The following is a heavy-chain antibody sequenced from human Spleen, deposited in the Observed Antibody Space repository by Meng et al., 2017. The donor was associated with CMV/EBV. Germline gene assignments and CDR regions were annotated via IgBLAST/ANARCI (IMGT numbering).Heavy chain of an antibody. CDR2: ISSSGSTI. J-gene: IGHJ6*02. D-gene: IGHD2-2*01. Sequence: GGSLRLSCVASGFTFSRYEMNWVRQAPGKGLEWLSYISSSGSTIYYADSVKGRFTISRDNARNSVSLQMNSLRAEDTAVYYCAKDGLRYCSSTSCPKSYYYYGMDVWGQGTTVTVSS. CDR1: GFTFSRYE. CDR3: AKDGLRYCSSTSCPKSYYYYGMDV. V-gene: IGHV3-48*03.